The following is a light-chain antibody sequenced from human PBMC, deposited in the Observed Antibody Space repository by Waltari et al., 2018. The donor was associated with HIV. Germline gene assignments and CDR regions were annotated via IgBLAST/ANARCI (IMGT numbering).Light chain of an antibody. CDR3: QQYYSSPWN. V-gene: IGKV4-1*01. J-gene: IGKJ3*01. CDR1: QSVLFSSNNKNH. Sequence: SPASLAVSLGERATINCKSSQSVLFSSNNKNHLAWYQQKPGQPPRLLIYWASTRESGVPDRFSGSGSGTDFTLTISSLQAEDVAVYYCQQYYSSPWNFGPGTKVDI. CDR2: WAS.